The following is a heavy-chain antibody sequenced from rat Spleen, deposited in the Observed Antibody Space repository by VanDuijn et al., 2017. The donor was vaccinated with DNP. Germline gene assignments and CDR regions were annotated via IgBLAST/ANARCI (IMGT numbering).Heavy chain of an antibody. CDR3: AGRPPPTRGPFDY. Sequence: EVQLVESDGGLVQPGRSLKVSCAASGFTFSDCYMAWVRQAPGKGLEWVASITKTGDSTYYSDSVKGRFTISRDNAKNTQYLQMDSLRSEDTATYYWAGRPPPTRGPFDYWGQGVTVTVSS. CDR1: GFTFSDCY. CDR2: ITKTGDST. V-gene: IGHV5S13*01. J-gene: IGHJ2*01. D-gene: IGHD1-4*01.